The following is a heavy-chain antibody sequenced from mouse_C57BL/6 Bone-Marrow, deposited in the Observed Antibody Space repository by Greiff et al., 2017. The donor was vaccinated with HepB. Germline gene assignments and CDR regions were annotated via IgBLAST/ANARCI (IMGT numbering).Heavy chain of an antibody. V-gene: IGHV1-54*01. Sequence: VQLQQSGAELVRPGTSVKVSCKASGYAFTNYLIEWVKQRPGQGLEWIGVINPGSGGTNYNEKFKGKATLTADQSSSTAYMQLSSLTSEDSAVYFCARTPLTTVVATDYWGQGTTLTVSS. CDR2: INPGSGGT. CDR1: GYAFTNYL. CDR3: ARTPLTTVVATDY. J-gene: IGHJ2*01. D-gene: IGHD1-1*01.